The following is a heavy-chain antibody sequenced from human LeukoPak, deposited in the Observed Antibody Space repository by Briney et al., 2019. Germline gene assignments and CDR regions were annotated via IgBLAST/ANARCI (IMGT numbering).Heavy chain of an antibody. CDR1: GGSISSGGYY. V-gene: IGHV4-31*03. CDR3: ARSHRGYSYGSYY. CDR2: IYYSGST. Sequence: SETLSLTCTVSGGSISSGGYYWSWIRQHPGKGLEWIGYIYYSGSTYYNLSLKSRVTISVDTSKNQFSLKLSSVTAADTAVYYCARSHRGYSYGSYYWGQGTLVTVSS. D-gene: IGHD5-18*01. J-gene: IGHJ4*02.